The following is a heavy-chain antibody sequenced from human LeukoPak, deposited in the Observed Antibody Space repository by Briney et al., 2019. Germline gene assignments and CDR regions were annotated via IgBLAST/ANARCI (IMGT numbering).Heavy chain of an antibody. D-gene: IGHD3-9*01. Sequence: GGSLRLSCAASGFTFSSYAMSWVRQAPGKGLEWVSAISGSGGSTYYADSVKGRFTISRDNSKNTLYLQMNSLRAEDTAVYYCAKSGDILTGYRPTGWFDPWGQGTLVTVSS. CDR3: AKSGDILTGYRPTGWFDP. V-gene: IGHV3-23*01. J-gene: IGHJ5*02. CDR1: GFTFSSYA. CDR2: ISGSGGST.